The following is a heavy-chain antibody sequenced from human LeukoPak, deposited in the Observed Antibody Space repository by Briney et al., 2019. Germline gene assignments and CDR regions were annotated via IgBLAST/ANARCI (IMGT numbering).Heavy chain of an antibody. V-gene: IGHV3-33*01. Sequence: GGSLRLSCAASGFTFSSYGMHWVRQAPGKGLEGVAVIWYDGSNKYYADSVKGRFTISRDNSKNTLYLQMNSLRAEDTAVYYCAREVVRGVPDYWGQGTLVTVSS. CDR1: GFTFSSYG. CDR3: AREVVRGVPDY. J-gene: IGHJ4*02. CDR2: IWYDGSNK. D-gene: IGHD3-10*01.